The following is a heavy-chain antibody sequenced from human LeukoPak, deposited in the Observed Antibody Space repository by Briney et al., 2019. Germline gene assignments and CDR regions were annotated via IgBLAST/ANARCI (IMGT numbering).Heavy chain of an antibody. CDR2: ISSNSDYI. V-gene: IGHV3-21*06. J-gene: IGHJ3*02. CDR1: DFTFSTYT. CDR3: ARELPGAMSGFDI. Sequence: PGGSLRLSCAASDFTFSTYTMNWVRQAPGRGLEWVSSISSNSDYIYYTDSVKGRFTISRDNAKNSLYLQMSSLRAEDTAVYYCARELPGAMSGFDIWGQGTMVTVSS. D-gene: IGHD2-2*01.